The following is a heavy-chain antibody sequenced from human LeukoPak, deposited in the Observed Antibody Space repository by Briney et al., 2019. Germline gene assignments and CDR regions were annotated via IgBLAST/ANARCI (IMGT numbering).Heavy chain of an antibody. J-gene: IGHJ3*02. CDR2: TSSSSYI. D-gene: IGHD3-10*01. CDR3: ARSYGSGSPPDAFDI. CDR1: GFTFSSYS. Sequence: GGSLRLSCSASGFTFSSYSMNWVRQAPGKGLEWVSSTSSSSYIYYADSVKGRFTISRDNAKNSLYLQMNSLRAEDTAVYYCARSYGSGSPPDAFDIWGQGTMVTVSS. V-gene: IGHV3-21*01.